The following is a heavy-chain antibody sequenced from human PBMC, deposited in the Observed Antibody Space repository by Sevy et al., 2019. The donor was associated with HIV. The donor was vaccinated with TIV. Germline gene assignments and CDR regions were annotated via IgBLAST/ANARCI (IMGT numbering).Heavy chain of an antibody. CDR2: ISYDGSSK. V-gene: IGHV3-30*03. CDR3: TRDAGYSTGWYPSDY. D-gene: IGHD6-19*01. Sequence: GGSLRLSCSASGFTFSRYGMHWVRQAPGKGLEWVAVISYDGSSKYYADSVKGRLTISRDNSKNTLYLQMSSLRPDDTAVYYCTRDAGYSTGWYPSDYWGQGTLVTVSS. J-gene: IGHJ4*02. CDR1: GFTFSRYG.